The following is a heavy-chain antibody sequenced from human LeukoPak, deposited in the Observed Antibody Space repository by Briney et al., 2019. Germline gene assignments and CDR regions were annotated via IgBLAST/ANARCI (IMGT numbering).Heavy chain of an antibody. V-gene: IGHV3-30*18. CDR2: ISYDGSNK. Sequence: GGSLRLSCAASGFTFSSYGMHWVRQAPGKGLEWVAVISYDGSNKYYADSVKGRFTISRDNSKNTLYLQMNSLRAEDTAVYYCAKDKGSYYFDYWGQGTLVTVSS. CDR1: GFTFSSYG. J-gene: IGHJ4*02. D-gene: IGHD6-6*01. CDR3: AKDKGSYYFDY.